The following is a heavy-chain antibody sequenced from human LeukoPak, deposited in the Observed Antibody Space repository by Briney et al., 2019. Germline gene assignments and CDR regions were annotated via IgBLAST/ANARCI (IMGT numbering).Heavy chain of an antibody. J-gene: IGHJ4*02. V-gene: IGHV3-21*04. D-gene: IGHD5-24*01. CDR2: ISSSNHYI. CDR3: AKRGMTTIKEGFDY. CDR1: GFTFSTVT. Sequence: PGESLTLTCSVSGFTFSTVTLYWIREAPGKGLEWVSSISSSNHYIYYGDTVKGRFPISRDNAKNSLYLQMNSLKVEDTAVYYCAKRGMTTIKEGFDYWGQGTLVTVSS.